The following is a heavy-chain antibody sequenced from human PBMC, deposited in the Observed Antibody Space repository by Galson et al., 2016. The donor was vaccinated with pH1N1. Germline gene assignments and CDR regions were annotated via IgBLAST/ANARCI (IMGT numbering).Heavy chain of an antibody. CDR1: EGTFTSST. V-gene: IGHV1-69*01. CDR3: ARPPTSVVTVYSPFDV. Sequence: SCKVSEGTFTSSTITWVRHAPGQGLEWVGDIIPIFGTTTYALKFQGRVTLTADGSLHTAFMELSGLTSQDTAVYYCARPPTSVVTVYSPFDVWGQGTTVTVSS. CDR2: IIPIFGTT. D-gene: IGHD4-23*01. J-gene: IGHJ6*02.